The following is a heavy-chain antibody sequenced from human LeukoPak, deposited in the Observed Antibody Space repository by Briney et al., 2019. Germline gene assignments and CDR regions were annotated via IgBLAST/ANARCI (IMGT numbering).Heavy chain of an antibody. J-gene: IGHJ4*02. CDR3: ARDKDRMLRLSIGFDS. V-gene: IGHV6-1*01. CDR2: AYYRTNWRY. CDR1: GDSVSSNSAG. Sequence: SQTLSLTCGISGDSVSSNSAGGNWIRHSPSRGLEWLGRAYYRTNWRYDYALSVKGRITINPDTSKNQFSLQLNSVTPEDTALYYCARDKDRMLRLSIGFDSWGQGTLVTVSA. D-gene: IGHD2-8*01.